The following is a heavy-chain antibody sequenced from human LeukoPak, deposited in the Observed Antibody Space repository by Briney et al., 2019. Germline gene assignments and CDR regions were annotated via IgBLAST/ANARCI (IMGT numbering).Heavy chain of an antibody. V-gene: IGHV3-53*01. CDR2: IYSGGST. J-gene: IGHJ4*02. CDR3: ARGGDSSGYFPSALDY. D-gene: IGHD3-22*01. Sequence: GGSLRLSCAASGFTVSSNYMSWVRQAPGKGLEWVSVIYSGGSTYYADSVKGRFTISRDNSKNTLYLQMNSLRAEDTAVYYCARGGDSSGYFPSALDYWGQGTLVTVSS. CDR1: GFTVSSNY.